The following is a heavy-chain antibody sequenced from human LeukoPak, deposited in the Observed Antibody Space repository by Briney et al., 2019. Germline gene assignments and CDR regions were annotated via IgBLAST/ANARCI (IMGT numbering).Heavy chain of an antibody. V-gene: IGHV3-7*04. CDR3: ARVRRGGDGPAFMGV. CDR1: GWTFSSYW. CDR2: IKQDGSEK. J-gene: IGHJ6*02. D-gene: IGHD2-21*02. Sequence: GGPLRLSCAASGWTFSSYWMSWVSQAPGKVLEWVANIKQDGSEKYYVDSVKGRFTISRDNAKNSLYLQMNSLRAEDTAVYYCARVRRGGDGPAFMGVWGQGTTVTVSS.